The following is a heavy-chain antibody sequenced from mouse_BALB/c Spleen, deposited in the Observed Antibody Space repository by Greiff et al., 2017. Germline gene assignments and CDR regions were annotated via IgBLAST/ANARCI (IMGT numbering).Heavy chain of an antibody. D-gene: IGHD2-14*01. CDR2: IYPGNSDT. CDR3: TRKGRYDDAMDY. V-gene: IGHV1-5*01. J-gene: IGHJ4*01. Sequence: VQLKQSGTVLARPGASVKMSCKASGYTFTSYWMHWVKQRPGQGRVWIGAIYPGNSDTSYNQKFKGKAKLTAVTSTSTAYMELSSLTNEDSAVYYCTRKGRYDDAMDYWGQGTSVTVSS. CDR1: GYTFTSYW.